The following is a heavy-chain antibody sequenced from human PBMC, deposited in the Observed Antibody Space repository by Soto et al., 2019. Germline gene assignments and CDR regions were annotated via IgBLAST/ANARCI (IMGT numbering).Heavy chain of an antibody. J-gene: IGHJ4*02. V-gene: IGHV1-3*01. CDR3: ARVPGCSGGSCYSSLFDY. CDR1: GYTFTSYA. CDR2: INAGNGNT. Sequence: ASVQVSCNASGYTFTSYAMHWVRQAPGQRLEWMGWINAGNGNTKYSQKFQGRVTITRDTSASTAYMELSSLRSEDTAVYYCARVPGCSGGSCYSSLFDYWGQGTQVTVSS. D-gene: IGHD2-15*01.